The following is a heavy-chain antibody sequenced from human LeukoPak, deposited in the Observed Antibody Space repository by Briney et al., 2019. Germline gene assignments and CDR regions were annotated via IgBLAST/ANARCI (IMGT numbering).Heavy chain of an antibody. CDR3: ARQIQDIAAAGTEREN. Sequence: SETLSLTCTVSGGSISSSSYYWGWIRQPPGKGLEWIGSIYYSGSTYYNPSLKSRVTISVDTSKNQFSLKLSSVTAADTAVYYCARQIQDIAAAGTERENWGQGTLVTVSS. CDR2: IYYSGST. J-gene: IGHJ4*02. D-gene: IGHD6-13*01. CDR1: GGSISSSSYY. V-gene: IGHV4-39*01.